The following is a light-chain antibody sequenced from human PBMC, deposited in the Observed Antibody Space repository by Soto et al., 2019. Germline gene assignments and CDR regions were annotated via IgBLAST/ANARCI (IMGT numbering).Light chain of an antibody. V-gene: IGKV1-5*01. CDR3: QQYNSYWT. CDR1: KSISSW. CDR2: DAS. J-gene: IGKJ1*01. Sequence: DIPMTQSPSTLSASVGDRVTITCRASKSISSWLAWYQQKPGKAPKLLIYDASSLESGVPSRFSGSGSGTEFTLTISSLQPDDFATYYCQQYNSYWTVGQGTKVEIK.